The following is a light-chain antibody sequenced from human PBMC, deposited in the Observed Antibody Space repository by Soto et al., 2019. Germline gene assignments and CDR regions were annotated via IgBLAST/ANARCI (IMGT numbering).Light chain of an antibody. Sequence: QYALTQPASVSGSRGQSMTISCTGTRGDIGGNNYVSWYQQHPGKAPKLMIYDVSARASGASRRFSGSKSGNTASLTISGLQPEDEADYYCSSFTVTSSFFGTGTKVTVL. V-gene: IGLV2-14*03. CDR1: RGDIGGNNY. CDR2: DVS. J-gene: IGLJ1*01. CDR3: SSFTVTSSF.